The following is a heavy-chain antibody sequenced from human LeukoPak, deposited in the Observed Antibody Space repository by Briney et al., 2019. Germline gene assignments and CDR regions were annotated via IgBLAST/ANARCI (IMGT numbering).Heavy chain of an antibody. D-gene: IGHD5-24*01. CDR2: FNPSDGRA. CDR3: AREGGDGYKAGQY. Sequence: ASVKVSCKASGYIFIDYYMHWVRQAPGQGLEWMGTFNPSDGRATYAQKFQGRITVTRDTSTSTVSMELSRLTSEDTAVYYCAREGGDGYKAGQYWGQGTLVTVSS. J-gene: IGHJ4*02. CDR1: GYIFIDYY. V-gene: IGHV1-46*01.